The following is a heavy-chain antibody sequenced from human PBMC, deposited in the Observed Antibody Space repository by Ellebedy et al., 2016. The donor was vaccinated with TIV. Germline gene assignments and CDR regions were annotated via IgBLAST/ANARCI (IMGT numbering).Heavy chain of an antibody. CDR2: IHYSGST. D-gene: IGHD4-17*01. J-gene: IGHJ6*02. Sequence: MPSETLSLTCTVSGDSISSYYWSWIRQPPGRGLEWIGYIHYSGSTTYNPSLKSRVTISVDTSKNQFSLKLRSVTAADTAVYYCARADYGDYGAYYHGLDVWGQGTTVTVSS. V-gene: IGHV4-59*01. CDR3: ARADYGDYGAYYHGLDV. CDR1: GDSISSYY.